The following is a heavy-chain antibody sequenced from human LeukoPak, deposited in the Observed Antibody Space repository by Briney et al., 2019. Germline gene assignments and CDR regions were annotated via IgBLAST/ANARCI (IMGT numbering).Heavy chain of an antibody. CDR1: GFTFSDYW. Sequence: GGSLRLSCAASGFTFSDYWMNWVRQAPGKGLEWVSNIDQDGSLRYYVDSVKGRFTISRDNAENSLHLQMNSLRAEDTAVYFCARDRGYCTSTNCYGFYYYMDVWGKGTTVTVSS. D-gene: IGHD2-2*01. V-gene: IGHV3-7*01. J-gene: IGHJ6*03. CDR2: IDQDGSLR. CDR3: ARDRGYCTSTNCYGFYYYMDV.